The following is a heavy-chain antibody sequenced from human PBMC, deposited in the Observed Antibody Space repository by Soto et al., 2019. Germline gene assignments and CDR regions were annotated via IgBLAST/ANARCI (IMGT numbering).Heavy chain of an antibody. D-gene: IGHD3-16*01. V-gene: IGHV4-59*01. CDR1: GGSISDYY. J-gene: IGHJ6*02. CDR2: IYYTGTT. Sequence: ETLSLTCTVSGGSISDYYWSWIRQPPGKGLEWIGYIYYTGTTSYNPSLKSRVTISVDTSRNQFSLRLTSVTAADTAVYYCARDGGAYYYYGMDVWGQGTTVTVSS. CDR3: ARDGGAYYYYGMDV.